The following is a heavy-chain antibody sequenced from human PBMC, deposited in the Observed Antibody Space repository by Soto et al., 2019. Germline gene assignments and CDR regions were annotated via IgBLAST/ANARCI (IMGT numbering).Heavy chain of an antibody. Sequence: SETLSLTCTVSGGSIGSGCYYLSWIRQHPGKGLEWIGYIYYSGSTYYNPSLKSRVTISVDTSKNQFSLKLSSVTAADTAVYHCAAEVGFGPLFDYWGQGTLVTVS. CDR1: GGSIGSGCYY. CDR3: AAEVGFGPLFDY. CDR2: IYYSGST. V-gene: IGHV4-31*03. J-gene: IGHJ4*02. D-gene: IGHD3-3*01.